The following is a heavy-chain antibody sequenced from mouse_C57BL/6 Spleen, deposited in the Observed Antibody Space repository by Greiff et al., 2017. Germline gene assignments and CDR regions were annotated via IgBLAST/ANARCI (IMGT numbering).Heavy chain of an antibody. CDR2: ISYSGST. CDR1: GYSITSGYD. V-gene: IGHV3-1*01. CDR3: ARDGNHRGFAY. Sequence: VQLQESGPGMVKPSQSLSLTCTVTGYSITSGYDWHWIRHFPGNKLEWMGYISYSGSTNYNPSLKSRISITHDTSKNHFFLKLNSVTTEDTATYYCARDGNHRGFAYWGQGTLVTVSA. J-gene: IGHJ3*01. D-gene: IGHD2-1*01.